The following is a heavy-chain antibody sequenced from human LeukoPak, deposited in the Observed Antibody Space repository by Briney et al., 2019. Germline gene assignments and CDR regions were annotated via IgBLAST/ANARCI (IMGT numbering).Heavy chain of an antibody. CDR2: IHYSGST. Sequence: SETLSLTCTVSGGSVSSGSYYWSWIRQPPGKGLEWIGYIHYSGSTNYNPSLKSRVTISVDTSKNQFSLKLSSVTAADTAVYYCARDAPTWGYQYPRGHWFDPWGQGTLVTVSS. CDR1: GGSVSSGSYY. D-gene: IGHD3-16*01. V-gene: IGHV4-61*01. J-gene: IGHJ5*02. CDR3: ARDAPTWGYQYPRGHWFDP.